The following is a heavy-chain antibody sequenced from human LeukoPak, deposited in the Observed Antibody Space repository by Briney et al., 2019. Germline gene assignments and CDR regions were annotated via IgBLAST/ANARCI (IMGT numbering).Heavy chain of an antibody. J-gene: IGHJ4*02. CDR1: GFTFSSYA. CDR2: ISYDGSNK. V-gene: IGHV3-30-3*01. CDR3: ARADSDGYYDSSGYFEY. D-gene: IGHD3-22*01. Sequence: GGSLRLSCAASGFTFSSYAMHWVRQAPGKGLEGVAVISYDGSNKYYADSVKGRFTISRYNSKNTLYLQMNSLRAEDTAVYYCARADSDGYYDSSGYFEYWGQGTLVTVSS.